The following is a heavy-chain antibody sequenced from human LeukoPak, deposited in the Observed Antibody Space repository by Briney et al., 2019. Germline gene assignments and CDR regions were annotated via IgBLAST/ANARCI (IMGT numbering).Heavy chain of an antibody. CDR1: GFTFSNYN. V-gene: IGHV3-21*01. CDR2: ISSSNNYI. Sequence: GGSLRLSCAASGFTFSNYNMNWVRQAPGKGLEWVSSISSSNNYIYYADSVKGRFTISRDNAKNTLYLQMNSLRAEDTAVYYCTPSFDYWGQGTLVTVSS. J-gene: IGHJ4*02. CDR3: TPSFDY.